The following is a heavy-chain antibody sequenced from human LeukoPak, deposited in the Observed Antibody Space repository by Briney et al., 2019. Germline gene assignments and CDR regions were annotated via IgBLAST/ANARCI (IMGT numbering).Heavy chain of an antibody. CDR3: ATLIGYSNWFDP. CDR2: IYHSGST. CDR1: GYSISSGYY. Sequence: SETLSLTCAVSGYSISSGYYWGWIRQPPGKGLEWIGSIYHSGSTYYNPSLKSRVTISVDRSKNQLSLKLSSVTAADTAVYYCATLIGYSNWFDPWGQGTLVTVSS. D-gene: IGHD1-26*01. J-gene: IGHJ5*02. V-gene: IGHV4-38-2*01.